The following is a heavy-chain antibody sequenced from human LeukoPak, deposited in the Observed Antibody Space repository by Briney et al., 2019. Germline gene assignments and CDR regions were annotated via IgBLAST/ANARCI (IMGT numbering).Heavy chain of an antibody. CDR2: ISYDGSNK. CDR3: AKEARWWELMYYFDY. J-gene: IGHJ4*02. CDR1: GFTFSSYG. Sequence: SGGSLRLSCAASGFTFSSYGMHWVRQAPGKGLEWVAVISYDGSNKYYEDSMKGRFTISRDNSKNTLYLQMNSLRAEDTAVYYCAKEARWWELMYYFDYWGQGTLVTVSS. D-gene: IGHD1-26*01. V-gene: IGHV3-30*18.